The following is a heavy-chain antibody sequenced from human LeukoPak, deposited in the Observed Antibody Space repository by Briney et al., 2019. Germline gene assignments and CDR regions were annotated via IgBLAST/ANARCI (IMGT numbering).Heavy chain of an antibody. CDR2: INHSGST. Sequence: NPSETLSLTCAVYGGSFSGYYWSWIRQPPGKGLEWIGEINHSGSTNYNPSLKSRVTISVDTSKNQFSLKLSSVTAADTAVYYCARHRAAAGTWGQGTLVTVSS. CDR1: GGSFSGYY. D-gene: IGHD6-13*01. J-gene: IGHJ4*02. V-gene: IGHV4-34*01. CDR3: ARHRAAAGT.